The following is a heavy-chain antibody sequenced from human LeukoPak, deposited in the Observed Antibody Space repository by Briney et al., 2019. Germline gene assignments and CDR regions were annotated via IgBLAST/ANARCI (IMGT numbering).Heavy chain of an antibody. Sequence: GGSLRLSCAASGFTFSSYGMHWVRQAPGKGLEWVAVIWYDGSNKYYADSVKGRFTISRDNSKNTLYLQMNSLRAEDTAVYYCAREGTEVVPAATPYYYYYMDVWGKGTTVTVSS. J-gene: IGHJ6*03. V-gene: IGHV3-33*01. D-gene: IGHD2-2*01. CDR3: AREGTEVVPAATPYYYYYMDV. CDR1: GFTFSSYG. CDR2: IWYDGSNK.